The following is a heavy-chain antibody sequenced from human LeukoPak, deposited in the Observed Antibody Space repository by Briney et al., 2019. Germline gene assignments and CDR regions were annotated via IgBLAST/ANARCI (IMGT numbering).Heavy chain of an antibody. V-gene: IGHV1-8*01. D-gene: IGHD2-2*01. Sequence: ASVKVSCKASGYTFTSYDINWVRQATGQGLEWMGWMNPNSGNTGYAQKFQGRVTMTRNTSISTAYMELTSLRSEDTAVYYCAREYQLLGAVYNYFDPWGQGTLVTVSS. CDR2: MNPNSGNT. J-gene: IGHJ5*02. CDR3: AREYQLLGAVYNYFDP. CDR1: GYTFTSYD.